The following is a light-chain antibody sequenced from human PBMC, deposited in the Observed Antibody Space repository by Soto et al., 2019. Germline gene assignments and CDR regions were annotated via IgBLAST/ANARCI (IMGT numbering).Light chain of an antibody. Sequence: QSVLTQPPSVSAAPGQMVTIACSGTTSSIGNNHVSWYQQHPGKAPKLIIYEVYKRPSGVPDRFSGSKSDNTASLTVSGLQAEDEADYYCSSHAGSINVAFGGGTKLTVL. V-gene: IGLV2-8*01. CDR1: TSSIGNNH. J-gene: IGLJ2*01. CDR2: EVY. CDR3: SSHAGSINVA.